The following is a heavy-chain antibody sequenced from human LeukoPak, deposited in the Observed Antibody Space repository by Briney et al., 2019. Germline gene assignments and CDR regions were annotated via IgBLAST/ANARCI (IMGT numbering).Heavy chain of an antibody. J-gene: IGHJ5*02. D-gene: IGHD5-18*01. CDR3: ARCPRGYSYGYPLNWFDP. Sequence: SETLSLTCAVYGGSFSGYYWSWIRQPPGKGLEWIGEINHSGSTNYNPSLKSRVTISVDTSKNQFSLKLSSVTAADTAVYYCARCPRGYSYGYPLNWFDPWGQGTLVTVSS. CDR1: GGSFSGYY. CDR2: INHSGST. V-gene: IGHV4-34*01.